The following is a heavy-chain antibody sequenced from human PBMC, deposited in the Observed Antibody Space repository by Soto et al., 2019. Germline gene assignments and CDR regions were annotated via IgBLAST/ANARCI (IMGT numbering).Heavy chain of an antibody. D-gene: IGHD3-3*01. CDR1: GGSISSGGYY. CDR2: IYYSGST. CDR3: ARQPTI. J-gene: IGHJ4*01. V-gene: IGHV4-31*01. Sequence: QVQLQESGPGLVKPSQTLSLTCTVSGGSISSGGYYWSWIRQHPGKGLEWIWYIYYSGSTYYNPSLQSPVTISLDTSKNQLSLQLSSVTAAHTAVYYCARQPTIWGRRNLVILSS.